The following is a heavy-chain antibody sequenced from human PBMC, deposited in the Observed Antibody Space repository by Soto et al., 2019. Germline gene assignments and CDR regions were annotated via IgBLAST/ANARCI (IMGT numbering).Heavy chain of an antibody. D-gene: IGHD3-10*01. Sequence: EVQLVESGGGLVKPGGSLRLSCAASGFTFSDAWMNWVRQAPGKGLEWVGRIKSKAGGGAIDYAAPVKGRLTISRDDSKDTLYLQINRLKTEYTAVYYSTTDGYFGGVVVACHFWGQGTMITVSS. J-gene: IGHJ3*01. V-gene: IGHV3-15*07. CDR1: GFTFSDAW. CDR3: TTDGYFGGVVVACHF. CDR2: IKSKAGGGAI.